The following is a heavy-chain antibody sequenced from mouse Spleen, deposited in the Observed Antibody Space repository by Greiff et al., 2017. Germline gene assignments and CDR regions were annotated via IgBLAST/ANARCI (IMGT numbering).Heavy chain of an antibody. V-gene: IGHV3-6*01. D-gene: IGHD4-1*01. CDR2: ISYDGSN. CDR3: ARGGGNWVFAY. J-gene: IGHJ3*01. Sequence: EVQLQESGPGLVKPSQSLSLTCSVTGYSITSGYYWNWIRQFPGNKLEWMGYISYDGSNNYNPSLKNRISITRDTSKNQFFLKLNSVTTEDTATYYCARGGGNWVFAYWGQGTLVTVSA. CDR1: GYSITSGYY.